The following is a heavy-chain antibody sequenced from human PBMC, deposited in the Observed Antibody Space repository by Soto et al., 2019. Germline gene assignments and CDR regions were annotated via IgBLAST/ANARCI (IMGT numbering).Heavy chain of an antibody. J-gene: IGHJ3*02. CDR1: GFTFSSYA. CDR2: ISGSGGST. V-gene: IGHV3-23*01. D-gene: IGHD6-13*01. Sequence: GSLRLSCAASGFTFSSYAMSWVRQAPGKGLEWVSAISGSGGSTYYADSVKGRFTISRDNSKNTLYLQMNSLRAEDTAVYYCAKVAGYSSSWYRYAFDIWGQGTMVTVSS. CDR3: AKVAGYSSSWYRYAFDI.